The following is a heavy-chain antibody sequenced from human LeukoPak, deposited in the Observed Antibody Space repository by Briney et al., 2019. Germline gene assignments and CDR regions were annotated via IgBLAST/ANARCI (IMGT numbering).Heavy chain of an antibody. J-gene: IGHJ4*02. V-gene: IGHV3-30*02. CDR1: GFTFSSYG. Sequence: PGGSLRLSCAASGFTFSSYGMHWVRQAPGKGLEWVAVIRYDGSNKYYADSVKGRFTISRDNSKNTLYLRMQRMRAEGTDVYSCAKVASEIVVVRAASYFDYWGQGTLVTVSS. CDR2: IRYDGSNK. CDR3: AKVASEIVVVRAASYFDY. D-gene: IGHD2-2*01.